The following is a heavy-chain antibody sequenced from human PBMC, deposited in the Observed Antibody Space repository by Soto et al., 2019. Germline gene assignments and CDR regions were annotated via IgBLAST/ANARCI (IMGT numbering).Heavy chain of an antibody. D-gene: IGHD1-26*01. V-gene: IGHV3-21*01. Sequence: EVQLVESGGGLVKPGGSLRLSCAASGFTFSSYSMNWVRQAPGKGLGWVSSISSSSSYIYYADSVKGRFTISRDNAKNSLYLQMNSLRAEDTAVYYCARVGATLFGDYWGQGTLVTVSS. J-gene: IGHJ4*02. CDR1: GFTFSSYS. CDR3: ARVGATLFGDY. CDR2: ISSSSSYI.